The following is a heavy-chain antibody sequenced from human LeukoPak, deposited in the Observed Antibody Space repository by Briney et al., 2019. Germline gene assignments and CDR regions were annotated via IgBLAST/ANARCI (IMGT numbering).Heavy chain of an antibody. CDR2: IRYDGINE. Sequence: GGSLRLSCAVSGFTFSNYGMHWVRQAPGKGLDWVAFIRYDGINEYYGDSVKGRFTISRDNSKDTLFLQMHSRRTEDTAVYYCAKEVFRQGYGGIMDVWGKGTTVTVSS. CDR3: AKEVFRQGYGGIMDV. J-gene: IGHJ6*03. D-gene: IGHD3-16*01. V-gene: IGHV3-30*02. CDR1: GFTFSNYG.